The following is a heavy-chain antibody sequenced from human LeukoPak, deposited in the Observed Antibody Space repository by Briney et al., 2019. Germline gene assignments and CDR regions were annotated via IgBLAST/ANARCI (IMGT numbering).Heavy chain of an antibody. CDR1: GYTFSNFG. Sequence: ASVKVSCKTSGYTFSNFGINWVRQAPGQGLEWMGWISGNNDNPNYGQKFQGRFTVTTGSSTGTAYMELRNLRFDDTAVYYCARDGTSTDDYWGQGTLVTVSS. CDR3: ARDGTSTDDY. V-gene: IGHV1-18*01. J-gene: IGHJ4*02. D-gene: IGHD2-2*01. CDR2: ISGNNDNP.